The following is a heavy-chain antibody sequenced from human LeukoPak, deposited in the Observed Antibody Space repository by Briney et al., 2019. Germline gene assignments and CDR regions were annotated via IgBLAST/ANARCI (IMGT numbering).Heavy chain of an antibody. CDR2: INHSGST. V-gene: IGHV4-39*07. CDR1: GGSISSSSYY. CDR3: ARGKIAAAGNYYYYYGMDV. D-gene: IGHD6-13*01. Sequence: SETLSLTCTVSGGSISSSSYYWSWIRQPPGKGLEWIGEINHSGSTNYNPSLKSRVTISVDTSKNQFSLKLSSVTAADTAVYYCARGKIAAAGNYYYYYGMDVWGQGTTVTVSS. J-gene: IGHJ6*02.